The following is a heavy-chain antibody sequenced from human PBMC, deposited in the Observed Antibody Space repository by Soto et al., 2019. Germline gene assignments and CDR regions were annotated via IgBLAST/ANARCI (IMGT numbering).Heavy chain of an antibody. V-gene: IGHV4-59*01. D-gene: IGHD3-3*01. CDR1: GGSISSYY. Sequence: SETLSLTCTVSGGSISSYYWSWIRQPPGKGLEWIGYIYYSGSTNYNPSLKSRVTISVDTSKNQFSLKLSSVTAADTAVYYCARVSRYHILYYYYRMDVWGQGTTVTVSS. CDR2: IYYSGST. J-gene: IGHJ6*02. CDR3: ARVSRYHILYYYYRMDV.